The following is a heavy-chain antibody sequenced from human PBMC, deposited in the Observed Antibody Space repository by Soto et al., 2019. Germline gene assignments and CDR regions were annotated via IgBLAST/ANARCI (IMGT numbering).Heavy chain of an antibody. CDR2: INAANGAA. Sequence: GASVKVSCKASGYIFTNYPIHWVRQAPGQGLEWMGWINAANGAAKHSQNFQGRVTITRDPSATTSYMELIRLRSDDTAVYFCVRDASSSPGRWFDPWGQGTLVTVSS. D-gene: IGHD2-8*02. V-gene: IGHV1-3*01. CDR1: GYIFTNYP. J-gene: IGHJ5*02. CDR3: VRDASSSPGRWFDP.